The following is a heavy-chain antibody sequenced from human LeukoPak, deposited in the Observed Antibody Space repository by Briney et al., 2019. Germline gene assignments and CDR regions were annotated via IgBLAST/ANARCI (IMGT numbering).Heavy chain of an antibody. CDR2: FDPEDGET. J-gene: IGHJ6*02. Sequence: ASVKVSCKVSGYTLTELSMHWVRQAPGKGLEWMGGFDPEDGETIYAQKFQGRVTMTEDTSTDTAYMELSSLRSEDAAVYYCATYYDRIDYYYYYGMDVWGQGTTVTVSS. D-gene: IGHD3-22*01. V-gene: IGHV1-24*01. CDR1: GYTLTELS. CDR3: ATYYDRIDYYYYYGMDV.